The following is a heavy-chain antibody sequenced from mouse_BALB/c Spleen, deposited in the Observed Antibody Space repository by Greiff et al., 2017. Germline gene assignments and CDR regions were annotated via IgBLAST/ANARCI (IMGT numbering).Heavy chain of an antibody. V-gene: IGHV1-15*01. D-gene: IGHD1-1*01. CDR2: IDPETGGT. Sequence: VQRVESGAELVRPGASVTLSCKASGYTFTDYEMHWVKQTPVHGLEWIGAIDPETGGTAYNQKFKGKATLTADKSSSTAYMELRSLTSEDSAVYYCTRGYGSSFGGYFDVWGAGTTVTVSS. J-gene: IGHJ1*01. CDR3: TRGYGSSFGGYFDV. CDR1: GYTFTDYE.